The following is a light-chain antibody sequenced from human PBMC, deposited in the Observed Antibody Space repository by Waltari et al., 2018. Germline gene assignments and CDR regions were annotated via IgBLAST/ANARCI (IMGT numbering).Light chain of an antibody. V-gene: IGLV1-51*01. CDR3: GTWDSSLSAAV. Sequence: QPVLTQPPSVSAAPGQQVTISCSGSIPNLRENYVPWYQQLPGTAPKLLIHDDNERPSGIPDRFSASKSGSSATLGITGLQTGDEADYYCGTWDSSLSAAVFGGGTKVTVL. CDR1: IPNLRENY. CDR2: DDN. J-gene: IGLJ3*02.